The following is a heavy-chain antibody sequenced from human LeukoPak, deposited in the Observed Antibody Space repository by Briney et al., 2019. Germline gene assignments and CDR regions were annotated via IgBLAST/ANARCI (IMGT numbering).Heavy chain of an antibody. Sequence: GGSLRLSCAGTEVTFSTYEMNWVRQAPGKGLEWVSYISSRGGTIYYADSVKGRFTISSDNAKNSLYLQMNSLRAEDTAVYYCARDLCSGGSCYSEGAFDIWGQGTMVTVSS. CDR3: ARDLCSGGSCYSEGAFDI. D-gene: IGHD2-15*01. V-gene: IGHV3-48*03. J-gene: IGHJ3*02. CDR1: EVTFSTYE. CDR2: ISSRGGTI.